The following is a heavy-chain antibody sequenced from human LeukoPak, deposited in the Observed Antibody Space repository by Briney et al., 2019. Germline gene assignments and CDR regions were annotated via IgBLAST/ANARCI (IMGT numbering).Heavy chain of an antibody. V-gene: IGHV4-59*01. CDR3: ARILEGSGAAFDI. Sequence: SETLSLTCIVSGGSMNNYYWSWIRQPPGKGLEWIAYIHYTGITNYNPFLKSRVTISLDTSKSQFSLKLNSVTAADTAFYYCARILEGSGAAFDIWGQGTMVTVSS. CDR1: GGSMNNYY. D-gene: IGHD3-3*02. J-gene: IGHJ3*02. CDR2: IHYTGIT.